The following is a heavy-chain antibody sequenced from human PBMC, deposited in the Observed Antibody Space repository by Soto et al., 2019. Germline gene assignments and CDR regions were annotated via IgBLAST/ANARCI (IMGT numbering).Heavy chain of an antibody. J-gene: IGHJ4*02. V-gene: IGHV1-18*01. CDR1: GYTFTSYA. CDR2: ISAYNGNT. D-gene: IGHD3-22*01. Sequence: ASVKVSCKASGYTFTSYAISWVRQAPGQGLEWMGWISAYNGNTNYAQKFQGRVTMTTDTSTTTAYMELRSLRSDDTAVCCCARDTYYSGISTWPDYWGPGTLVTVSS. CDR3: ARDTYYSGISTWPDY.